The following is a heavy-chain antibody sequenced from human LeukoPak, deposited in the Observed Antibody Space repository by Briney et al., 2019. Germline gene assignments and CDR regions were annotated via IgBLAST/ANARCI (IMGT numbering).Heavy chain of an antibody. CDR2: IYYSGST. J-gene: IGHJ3*02. V-gene: IGHV4-30-4*01. Sequence: PSETLSLTCTVSGGSISSGDYYWSWIRQPPGKGLEWIGYIYYSGSTYYNPSLKSRVTISVDTSKNQFSLKLSSVTAADTAVYYCARREASGWYLISSDAFDIWGQGTMVTVSS. CDR1: GGSISSGDYY. D-gene: IGHD6-19*01. CDR3: ARREASGWYLISSDAFDI.